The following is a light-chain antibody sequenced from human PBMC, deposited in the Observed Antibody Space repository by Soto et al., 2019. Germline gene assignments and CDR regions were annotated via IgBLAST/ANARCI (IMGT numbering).Light chain of an antibody. CDR3: TSYASDTTVV. J-gene: IGLJ2*01. CDR1: SSDVGGYDY. Sequence: QSALTQPASVSGSPGQSITIACTGTSSDVGGYDYVSWYQHHPGTAPKLIISEVHNRPSGVSNRFSGSKSGNTASLTISGLQAEDEGDYYCTSYASDTTVVFGGGTKLTV. V-gene: IGLV2-14*01. CDR2: EVH.